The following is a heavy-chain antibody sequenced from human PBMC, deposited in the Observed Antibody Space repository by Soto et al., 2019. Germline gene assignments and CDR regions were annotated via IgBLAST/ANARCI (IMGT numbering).Heavy chain of an antibody. CDR1: GGSFSGYY. D-gene: IGHD2-15*01. J-gene: IGHJ5*02. V-gene: IGHV4-34*01. CDR2: INHSGST. Sequence: QVQLQQWGAGLLKPSETLSLTCAVYGGSFSGYYWSWIRQPPGKGLEWIGEINHSGSTNYNPSLKSRVTISVDTSKNQFSLELSSVTAADTTVYYCARGLRKYCSGGSCYPNWFDPWGQGTLVTVSS. CDR3: ARGLRKYCSGGSCYPNWFDP.